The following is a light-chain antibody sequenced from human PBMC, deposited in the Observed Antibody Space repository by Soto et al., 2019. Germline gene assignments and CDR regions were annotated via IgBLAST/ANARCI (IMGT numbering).Light chain of an antibody. Sequence: ELTQPPSVSVAPGQTARITCGGNNIGGKSVHWYQQKPGQAPVLVVNDVSDRPSGIPERFSGSKSGNTATLTISRVEAGDEADYYCQVWDSSSDHVVFGGGTKVTVL. J-gene: IGLJ3*02. V-gene: IGLV3-21*02. CDR1: NIGGKS. CDR3: QVWDSSSDHVV. CDR2: DVS.